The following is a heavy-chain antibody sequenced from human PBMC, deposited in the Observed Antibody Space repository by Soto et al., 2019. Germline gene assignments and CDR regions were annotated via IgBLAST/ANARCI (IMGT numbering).Heavy chain of an antibody. D-gene: IGHD5-12*01. CDR2: IYHSGSP. V-gene: IGHV4-30-4*01. J-gene: IGHJ6*02. CDR3: AGDTSHSGYGYYGVDV. Sequence: QVQLQESGPGLVKPSQTLSLTCTVSGGSISSGYYYWRWIRQPPGKGLECIGFIYHSGSPFYNPSLQSRLTISLDTSKNQFSLKLTSVTAADTAVYYCAGDTSHSGYGYYGVDVWGQGTTVTVSS. CDR1: GGSISSGYYY.